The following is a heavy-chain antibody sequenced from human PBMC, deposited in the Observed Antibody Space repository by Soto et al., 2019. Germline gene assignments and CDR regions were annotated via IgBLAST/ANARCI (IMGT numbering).Heavy chain of an antibody. J-gene: IGHJ4*02. V-gene: IGHV3-23*01. CDR2: ISGSGGST. CDR1: GFTFSSYA. Sequence: WSLRLSCAASGFTFSSYAMSWVRQAPGKGLEWVSAISGSGGSTYYADSVKGRFTISRDNSKNTLYLQMNSLRAEDTAVYYCAKADGSGSYYNVDYWGQGTLVTVSS. D-gene: IGHD3-10*01. CDR3: AKADGSGSYYNVDY.